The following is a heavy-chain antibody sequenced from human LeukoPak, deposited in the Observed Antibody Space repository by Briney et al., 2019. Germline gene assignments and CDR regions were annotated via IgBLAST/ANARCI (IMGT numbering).Heavy chain of an antibody. V-gene: IGHV1-2*02. CDR3: AREFGGSGKVFDY. D-gene: IGHD3-16*01. J-gene: IGHJ4*02. CDR1: GYSFIDYY. Sequence: ASVKVSCKPSGYSFIDYYIHWVRQAPGQGLEWMGWINPNSGGTNYAPQVQGRVTMTRDTSIRTAHMELSRLISDDTAVYYCAREFGGSGKVFDYWGQGTLVTVSS. CDR2: INPNSGGT.